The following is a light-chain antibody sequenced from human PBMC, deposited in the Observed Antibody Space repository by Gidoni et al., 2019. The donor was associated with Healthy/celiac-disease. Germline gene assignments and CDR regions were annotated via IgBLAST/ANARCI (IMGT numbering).Light chain of an antibody. Sequence: DIVMTQSPLSLPVTPGEPASISCRSSQSLLHSNVYNYFDWYLQKPGQSPQLLIYLGSNRASGVPDRFSGSGSGTDFTLKISRVEAEDVGVYYCMQALQTPFTFGPGTKVDIK. CDR1: QSLLHSNVYNY. CDR2: LGS. V-gene: IGKV2-28*01. J-gene: IGKJ3*01. CDR3: MQALQTPFT.